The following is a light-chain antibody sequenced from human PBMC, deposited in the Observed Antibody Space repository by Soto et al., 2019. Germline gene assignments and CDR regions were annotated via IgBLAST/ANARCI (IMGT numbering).Light chain of an antibody. CDR3: QQTYRTPLT. J-gene: IGKJ4*01. V-gene: IGKV1-39*01. CDR1: QYIGRY. CDR2: AGS. Sequence: DIQMTQSPSSLSASVGDRVTITCRAGQYIGRYLNWYQQKPGKAPKLLIYAGSSLHSGVPSRFSGSGSGTDFTLTISSLQPEDFATYSCQQTYRTPLTFGGGTKVDIK.